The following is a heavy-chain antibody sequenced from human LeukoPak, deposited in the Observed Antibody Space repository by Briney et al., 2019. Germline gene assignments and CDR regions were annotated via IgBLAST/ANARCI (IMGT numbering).Heavy chain of an antibody. Sequence: GASVKVSCKASGYTFTSYAMHWVRQAPGQRLEWMGWINAGNGNTKHSQKFQGRVTITRDTSASTAYMELSSLRSEDTAVYYCAREGLRRPFDYWGQGTLVTVSS. CDR1: GYTFTSYA. J-gene: IGHJ4*02. CDR2: INAGNGNT. CDR3: AREGLRRPFDY. V-gene: IGHV1-3*01. D-gene: IGHD4-17*01.